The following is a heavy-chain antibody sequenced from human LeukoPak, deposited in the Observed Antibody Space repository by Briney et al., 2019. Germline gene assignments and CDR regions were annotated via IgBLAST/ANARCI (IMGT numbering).Heavy chain of an antibody. CDR2: MNPNSGNT. CDR1: GYTFTSYD. V-gene: IGHV1-8*03. Sequence: ASVKVSCKASGYTFTSYDINWVRQATGQGLEWMGWMNPNSGNTGYVQKFQGRVTITRNTSISTAYMELSSLRSEDTAVYYCARSPAGRYYMDVWGKGTTVTVSS. J-gene: IGHJ6*03. CDR3: ARSPAGRYYMDV.